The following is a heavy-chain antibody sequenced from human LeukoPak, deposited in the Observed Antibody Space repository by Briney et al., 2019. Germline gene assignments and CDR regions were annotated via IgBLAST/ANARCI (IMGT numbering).Heavy chain of an antibody. V-gene: IGHV4-34*01. CDR2: INHSGST. Sequence: SETLSLTCAVYGGSFSGYYWSWIRQPPGKGLEWIGEINHSGSTNYNPSLKSRVTISVDTSKNPFSLKLSSVTAADTAVYYCARGSHGGGYYYYYGMDVWGQGTTVTVSS. CDR3: ARGSHGGGYYYYYGMDV. J-gene: IGHJ6*02. CDR1: GGSFSGYY. D-gene: IGHD3-10*01.